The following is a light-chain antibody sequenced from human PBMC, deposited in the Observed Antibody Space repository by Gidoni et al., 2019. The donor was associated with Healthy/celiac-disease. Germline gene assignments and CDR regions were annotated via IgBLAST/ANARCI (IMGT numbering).Light chain of an antibody. CDR3: QQRSNLWT. Sequence: EIVLTQSPATLSLSPGERATLSCRASQSVSSYLAWYQQKPGQAPRLLIYDASNRATGIPARFSGRWSGTDFTLTISSLEPEDFAVYYCQQRSNLWTFGQGTKVEIK. V-gene: IGKV3-11*01. J-gene: IGKJ1*01. CDR2: DAS. CDR1: QSVSSY.